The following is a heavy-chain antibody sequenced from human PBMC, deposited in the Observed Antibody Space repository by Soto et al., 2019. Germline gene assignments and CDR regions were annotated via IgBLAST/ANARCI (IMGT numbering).Heavy chain of an antibody. CDR3: ARDGSGYSYGYDY. Sequence: EVQLVESGGGLVQPGGSLRLSCAASGFTFSDHYMDWVRQAPGKGLEWVSRVRNRPSSYTTEYAASVKGRFTISRDDSKNSLYLQMNSLKTEDTAVYYCARDGSGYSYGYDYWGQGTLVTVSS. J-gene: IGHJ4*02. V-gene: IGHV3-72*01. D-gene: IGHD5-18*01. CDR2: VRNRPSSYTT. CDR1: GFTFSDHY.